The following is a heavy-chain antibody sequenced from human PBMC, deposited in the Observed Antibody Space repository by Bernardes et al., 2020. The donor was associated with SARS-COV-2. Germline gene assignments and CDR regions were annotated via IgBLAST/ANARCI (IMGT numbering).Heavy chain of an antibody. CDR2: IYYSGST. CDR1: GGSISSSSYY. CDR3: ARRSKIVGATKAFDI. D-gene: IGHD1-26*01. V-gene: IGHV4-39*01. Sequence: SETLSLTCTVSGGSISSSSYYWGWIRQPPGKGLEWIGSIYYSGSTYYNPSLKSRVTISVDTSKNQFSLKLSSVTAADTAVYYCARRSKIVGATKAFDIWGQGTMVTVSS. J-gene: IGHJ3*02.